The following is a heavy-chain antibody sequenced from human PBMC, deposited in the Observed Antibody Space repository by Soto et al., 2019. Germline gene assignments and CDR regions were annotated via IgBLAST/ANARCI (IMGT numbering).Heavy chain of an antibody. CDR1: EYTLTDYY. D-gene: IGHD3-3*01. J-gene: IGHJ4*02. Sequence: ASVQVSCQASEYTLTDYYIHWVRQAPGQGLEWMGWINPNSGGTNYAQKFQGRVTMTRDTSISTAYMELSRRRSDDTAVYYCARILGHDFWSGYSSDYWGQGTLVTVSS. CDR3: ARILGHDFWSGYSSDY. CDR2: INPNSGGT. V-gene: IGHV1-2*02.